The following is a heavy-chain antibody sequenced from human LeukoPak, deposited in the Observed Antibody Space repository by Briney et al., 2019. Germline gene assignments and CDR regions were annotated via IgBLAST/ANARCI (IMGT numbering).Heavy chain of an antibody. CDR1: GDSVSSNSVT. V-gene: IGHV6-1*01. Sequence: SQTLSLTCAISGDSVSSNSVTWHWIGQSPSRGLEWLGRTYYRSTWYNDYAVSVRGRITVNPDTSKNQSSLHLNSVTPEDTAVYYCARRLTQYDCFDPWGQGILVTVSS. CDR3: ARRLTQYDCFDP. J-gene: IGHJ5*02. CDR2: TYYRSTWYN. D-gene: IGHD2-2*01.